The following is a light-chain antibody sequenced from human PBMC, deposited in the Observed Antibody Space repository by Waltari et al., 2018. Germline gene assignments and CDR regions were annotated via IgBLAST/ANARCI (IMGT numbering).Light chain of an antibody. CDR2: DVK. V-gene: IGLV2-14*03. J-gene: IGLJ2*01. CDR1: RGDVGGYDY. CDR3: SSYAVTATLL. Sequence: QSVLTQPASVSGSPGQSITISCTGTRGDVGGYDYVSWYQQQPGKAPKLMIYDVKNRPLLFSKSFSGSKSGYTASLTIAGLQPEDEADYYCSSYAVTATLLVGGGTTLTVL.